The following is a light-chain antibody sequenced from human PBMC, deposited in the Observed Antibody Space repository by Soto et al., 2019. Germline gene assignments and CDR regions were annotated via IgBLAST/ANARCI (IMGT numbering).Light chain of an antibody. CDR3: SSYKSTNTYV. Sequence: QSVLTQPASVSGSPGQSITIACTGTNSDVGGYNFVSWYQQHPNQSPKLMIYEVTKRPSGVSTRFSGSKSANTASLTISGLRAEDEADYYCSSYKSTNTYVFGTGAKVTVL. V-gene: IGLV2-14*01. CDR1: NSDVGGYNF. CDR2: EVT. J-gene: IGLJ1*01.